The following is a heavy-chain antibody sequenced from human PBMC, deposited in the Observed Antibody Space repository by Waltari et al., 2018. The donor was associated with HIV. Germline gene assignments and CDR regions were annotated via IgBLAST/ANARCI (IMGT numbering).Heavy chain of an antibody. CDR1: KFSLSTYA. D-gene: IGHD3-9*01. J-gene: IGHJ4*02. Sequence: EVQLLESGGGLVQPGGSLRLSCAASKFSLSTYAMSWARQAPGTGPELVSSIGGDGITTYYADSVKGRLTISRDNSKNTLSLQMSSLRGEDTAVYYCAKGVAYDLLTGFSPLDYWGQGTLVTVSS. CDR3: AKGVAYDLLTGFSPLDY. CDR2: IGGDGITT. V-gene: IGHV3-23*01.